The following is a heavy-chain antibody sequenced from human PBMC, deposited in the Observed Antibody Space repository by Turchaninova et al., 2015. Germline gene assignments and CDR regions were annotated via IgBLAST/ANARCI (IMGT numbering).Heavy chain of an antibody. CDR3: ARDLGGIVGATSDLDY. Sequence: QVQLVQSGAEVKKPGASVKVSCKASGYTFTSYYMHWVRQAPGQGLEWMGIINPSGGSPSSAQKVKGVVTMTRGTSRSTVYMVLGSLGSEDTAVYYCARDLGGIVGATSDLDYWGQGTLVTVSS. CDR2: INPSGGSP. CDR1: GYTFTSYY. D-gene: IGHD1-26*01. V-gene: IGHV1-46*01. J-gene: IGHJ4*02.